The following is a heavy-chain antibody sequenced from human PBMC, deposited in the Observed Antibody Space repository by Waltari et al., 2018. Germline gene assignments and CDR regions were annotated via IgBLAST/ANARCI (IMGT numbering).Heavy chain of an antibody. Sequence: EVHLVESGGGLVQPGGSLRLSCAASGFTFSTYWMTWVRQAPGKGLGWLANIKGDGSQKNYVDSVKGRFTISRDTANNSLYLQMNSLRAEDTAVYYCARDPHYSNFDYWGQGTLVTVSS. V-gene: IGHV3-7*01. CDR2: IKGDGSQK. D-gene: IGHD4-4*01. J-gene: IGHJ4*02. CDR1: GFTFSTYW. CDR3: ARDPHYSNFDY.